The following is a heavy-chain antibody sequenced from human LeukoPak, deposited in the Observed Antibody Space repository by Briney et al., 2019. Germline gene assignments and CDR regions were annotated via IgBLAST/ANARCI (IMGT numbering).Heavy chain of an antibody. J-gene: IGHJ5*02. Sequence: PSESLSLTCAVYVGAFSGYYWSWIRQPPGKGREWVGEINHSGRTNYNPSLKSRVTISVDTSKNQFSLKLSSVTAADTAVYYCARGPPKGLITISGVDKLENWFDPWGQGTLVTVSS. CDR2: INHSGRT. CDR1: VGAFSGYY. V-gene: IGHV4-34*01. D-gene: IGHD3-3*01. CDR3: ARGPPKGLITISGVDKLENWFDP.